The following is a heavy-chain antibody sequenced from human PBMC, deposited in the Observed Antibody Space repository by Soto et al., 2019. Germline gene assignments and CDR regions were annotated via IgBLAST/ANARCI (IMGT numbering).Heavy chain of an antibody. CDR1: GFTFRSYV. D-gene: IGHD3-16*01. CDR3: ARWGTTGGLDV. CDR2: TSYDGSDK. J-gene: IGHJ1*01. V-gene: IGHV3-30*06. Sequence: QVQLVESGGGVVQPGTALRVSCVGSGFTFRSYVIHWVRQAPGKGLEWVALTSYDGSDKYYDDSVRGRVTISRDNSRNTVDLQMDSLRLDDTALYYCARWGTTGGLDVWGQGTLVSVSS.